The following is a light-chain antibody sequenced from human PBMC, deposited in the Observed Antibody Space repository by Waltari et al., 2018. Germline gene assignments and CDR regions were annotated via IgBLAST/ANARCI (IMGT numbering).Light chain of an antibody. CDR2: YDN. J-gene: IGLJ1*01. Sequence: SYVLTQPPSVSVAPGETARITCGGNNIESKSVHWYRQRPGQAPVVVISYDNDRAAGIPDRFSGSNSWNTATLTISRVEAGDEADYYCQVWDANTDPGVFGTGTEVTVL. CDR1: NIESKS. CDR3: QVWDANTDPGV. V-gene: IGLV3-21*01.